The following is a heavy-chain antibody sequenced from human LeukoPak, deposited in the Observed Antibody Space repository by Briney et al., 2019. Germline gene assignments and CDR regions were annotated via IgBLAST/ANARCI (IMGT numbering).Heavy chain of an antibody. D-gene: IGHD3-22*01. CDR1: GGSISSYY. CDR2: IYTSGST. J-gene: IGHJ4*02. V-gene: IGHV4-4*07. CDR3: ARDRIYYDSSGYYYFDY. Sequence: PSETLSLTXTVSGGSISSYYWSWIRQPAGKGMEWIGRIYTSGSTNYNPSLKSRVTMSVDTSKNQFPLKLSSVTAADTAVYYCARDRIYYDSSGYYYFDYWGQGTLVTVSS.